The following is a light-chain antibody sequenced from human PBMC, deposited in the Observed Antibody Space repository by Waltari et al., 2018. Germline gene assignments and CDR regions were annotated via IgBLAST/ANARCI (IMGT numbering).Light chain of an antibody. CDR1: SSDIGSYNY. CDR3: SSYMDTTAREL. Sequence: QSALTQPASVSGSPGQSITISCTGTSSDIGSYNYVSWYQQHPGKAPKLIIFDVTNRPSGVSNRFSGSKSGNTASLIISGLQGEDEADYYCSSYMDTTARELFGGGTSLTVL. V-gene: IGLV2-14*03. CDR2: DVT. J-gene: IGLJ2*01.